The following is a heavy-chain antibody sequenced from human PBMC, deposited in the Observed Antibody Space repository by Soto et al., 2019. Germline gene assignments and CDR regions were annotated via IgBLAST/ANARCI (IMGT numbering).Heavy chain of an antibody. J-gene: IGHJ6*02. V-gene: IGHV4-34*01. Sequence: QVQLQQWGAGLLKPSETLSLTCAVYGGSFSGYYWSWIRQPPGKGLAWIGEINHSGSTNYNPSLKSRVTISVATSKNQFSLKLSSVTSADTAVYYCARGPLVLRGGYYYGMDVWGQGTTVTVSS. CDR1: GGSFSGYY. D-gene: IGHD3-16*01. CDR3: ARGPLVLRGGYYYGMDV. CDR2: INHSGST.